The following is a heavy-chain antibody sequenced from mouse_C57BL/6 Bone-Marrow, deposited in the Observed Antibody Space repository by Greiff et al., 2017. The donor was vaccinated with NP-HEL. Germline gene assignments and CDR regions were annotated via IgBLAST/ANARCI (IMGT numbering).Heavy chain of an antibody. Sequence: EVKLVESGGGLVQPGGSLSLSCAASGFTFTDYYMSWVRQPPGKALEWLGFIRNKANGYTTEYSASVKGRFTISRDNSQSILYLQMNALRAEDSATYYCARYGLDAWFAYWGQGTLVTVSA. V-gene: IGHV7-3*01. D-gene: IGHD3-1*01. J-gene: IGHJ3*01. CDR3: ARYGLDAWFAY. CDR1: GFTFTDYY. CDR2: IRNKANGYTT.